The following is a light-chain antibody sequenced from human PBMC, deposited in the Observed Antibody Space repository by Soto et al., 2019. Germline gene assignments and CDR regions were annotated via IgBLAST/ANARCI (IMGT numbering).Light chain of an antibody. Sequence: DIQLTQSPSSVSASVGDRVTITCRASQDISTRLAWYQQKPGTAPKLLIYAASTSGSGVPSSFSGSGSGTDFSLTVSSLQSEDFATYFCQQAHTFPWTFGQGTKVDIK. CDR1: QDISTR. CDR2: AAS. V-gene: IGKV1-12*01. CDR3: QQAHTFPWT. J-gene: IGKJ1*01.